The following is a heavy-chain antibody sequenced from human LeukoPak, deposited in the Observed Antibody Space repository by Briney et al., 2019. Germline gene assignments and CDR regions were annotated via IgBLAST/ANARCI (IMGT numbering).Heavy chain of an antibody. CDR3: ARLRWGDYSGSGSYPYYFDY. V-gene: IGHV4-39*07. J-gene: IGHJ4*02. CDR1: GGSISSSSYY. D-gene: IGHD3-10*01. CDR2: IYYSGST. Sequence: SETLSLTCTVSGGSISSSSYYWGWIRQPPGKGLEWIGSIYYSGSTYYNPSLKSRVSISVDTSKNQFSLNLTSVTAADTAVYYCARLRWGDYSGSGSYPYYFDYWGQGTLVTVSS.